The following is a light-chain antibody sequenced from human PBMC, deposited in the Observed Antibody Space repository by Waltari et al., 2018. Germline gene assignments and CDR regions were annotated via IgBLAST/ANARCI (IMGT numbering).Light chain of an antibody. V-gene: IGKV3-20*01. CDR2: GAS. CDR3: QKYSSSPFT. CDR1: QSVSSY. J-gene: IGKJ3*01. Sequence: VIFTQYPATLSLSSGERATLSCRASQSVSSYVAWYQQKPGQAPRLLIYGASSKATGIPDRFSGSGSGTEFTLTISSLEPEDFAVYYCQKYSSSPFTFGPGTKLDIK.